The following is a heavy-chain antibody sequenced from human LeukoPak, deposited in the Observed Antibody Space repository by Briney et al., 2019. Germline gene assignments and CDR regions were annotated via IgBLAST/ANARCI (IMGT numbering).Heavy chain of an antibody. V-gene: IGHV4-34*01. CDR1: GGPFSTYY. CDR3: ARGPGWTTVTRPFDS. CDR2: INQSGST. J-gene: IGHJ4*02. Sequence: SETLSLTCAVYGGPFSTYYWNWIRQSPGVGMEWIGEINQSGSTSYNPSLKSRVTISIDPSKAQFSLKLSSVTATDTAVYYCARGPGWTTVTRPFDSWGRGTLVTVSS. D-gene: IGHD4-17*01.